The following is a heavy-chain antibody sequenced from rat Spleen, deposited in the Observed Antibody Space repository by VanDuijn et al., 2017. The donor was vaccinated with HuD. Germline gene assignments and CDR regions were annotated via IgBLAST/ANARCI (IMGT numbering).Heavy chain of an antibody. Sequence: EVQLVESGGGLVQPGRSLKLSCVASGFTFNKFWMTWIRQAPGKGLEWVASIIDTGGRTYYPVSVKGRFTISRDNAKSTLYLQMNSLRSEDTATYYCTREGYYDGTYYPYYFDNWGQGVMVTVSS. D-gene: IGHD1-12*02. J-gene: IGHJ2*01. CDR1: GFTFNKFW. CDR3: TREGYYDGTYYPYYFDN. V-gene: IGHV5-31*01. CDR2: IIDTGGRT.